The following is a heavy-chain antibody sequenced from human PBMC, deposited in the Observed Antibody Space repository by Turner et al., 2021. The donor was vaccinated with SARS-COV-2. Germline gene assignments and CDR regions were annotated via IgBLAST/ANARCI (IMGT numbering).Heavy chain of an antibody. CDR1: GGSISSKS. V-gene: IGHV4-4*08. CDR2: SHASGTA. Sequence: QVQLQESGPGLVRPSEPLSLTCTVSGGSISSKSWSWIRQSPGRGLEWIGSSHASGTAFYNPSLKSRFTISLDTSNNQFSLRLTSVTAADTAVYYCATTPNWVFTPYWGQGALVIVSS. J-gene: IGHJ4*02. D-gene: IGHD7-27*01. CDR3: ATTPNWVFTPY.